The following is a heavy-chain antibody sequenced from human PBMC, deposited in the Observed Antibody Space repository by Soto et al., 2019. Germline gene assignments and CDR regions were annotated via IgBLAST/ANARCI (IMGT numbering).Heavy chain of an antibody. CDR2: IYYSGST. V-gene: IGHV4-61*01. CDR1: GGSVSSGSYY. J-gene: IGHJ5*02. CDR3: ARDLYYYDSSPGWFDP. D-gene: IGHD3-22*01. Sequence: SETLSLTCTVSGGSVSSGSYYWSWIRQPPGKGLEWIGYIYYSGSTNYNPSLKSRVTISVDTSKNQFSLKLSSVTAADTAVYYCARDLYYYDSSPGWFDPWGQGTLVTVSS.